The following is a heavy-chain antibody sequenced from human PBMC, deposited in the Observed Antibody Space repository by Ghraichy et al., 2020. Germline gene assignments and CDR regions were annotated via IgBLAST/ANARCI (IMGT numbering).Heavy chain of an antibody. CDR2: IDVAGENT. V-gene: IGHV3-23*01. CDR1: GLAFSSYV. D-gene: IGHD3-10*01. J-gene: IGHJ4*02. Sequence: GGSLRLSCAASGLAFSSYVMTWVRQTPGKGLEWVSAIDVAGENTYYADSVKGRFSISRDNSKNTLYLQMNSLRAEDTAAYYCATHYFGSGSFLGYWGQGTLVTVSS. CDR3: ATHYFGSGSFLGY.